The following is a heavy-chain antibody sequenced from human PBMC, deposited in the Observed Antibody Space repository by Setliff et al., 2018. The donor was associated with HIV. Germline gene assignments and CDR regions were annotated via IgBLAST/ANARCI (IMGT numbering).Heavy chain of an antibody. CDR1: GGSISDNKYY. V-gene: IGHV4-39*01. Sequence: PSETLSLTCSVSGGSISDNKYYRIWIRQHPGKGLEWTGSIYHSGKTYYNPSLKSRLTISVDTSKNQFSLKLSSVTAANTAVYYCASRVYYYDSSGYLREEGFDPWGQGTLVTVSS. CDR3: ASRVYYYDSSGYLREEGFDP. CDR2: IYHSGKT. D-gene: IGHD3-22*01. J-gene: IGHJ5*02.